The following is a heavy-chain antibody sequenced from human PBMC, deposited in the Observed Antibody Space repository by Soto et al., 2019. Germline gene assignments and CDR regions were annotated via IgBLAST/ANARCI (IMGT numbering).Heavy chain of an antibody. CDR1: GYNFTSFG. V-gene: IGHV1-18*01. J-gene: IGHJ6*02. Sequence: QAHLVQSGAEVKKPGASVQVSCQSSGYNFTSFGISWVRQAPGQGLEWMGWISTYNGNTNYAQRLQGRVTMTTDTSTNTAYMELRSLRSDDTAVYYCARLYIVGTTMSYGMDVWGQGTTVTVSS. CDR2: ISTYNGNT. D-gene: IGHD1-26*01. CDR3: ARLYIVGTTMSYGMDV.